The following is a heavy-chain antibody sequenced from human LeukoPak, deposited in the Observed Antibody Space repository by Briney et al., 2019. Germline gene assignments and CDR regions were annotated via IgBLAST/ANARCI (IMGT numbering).Heavy chain of an antibody. J-gene: IGHJ4*02. CDR2: ISWNSGSI. D-gene: IGHD1-26*01. CDR3: AKGDSGSYYRPYYFDY. CDR1: GFTFDDYA. Sequence: PGGSLRLSCAASGFTFDDYAMHWVRQAPGKGLEWVSGISWNSGSIGYADSVKGRFTISRDNAKNSLYLQMNSLRAEDTALYYCAKGDSGSYYRPYYFDYWGQGTLVTVSS. V-gene: IGHV3-9*01.